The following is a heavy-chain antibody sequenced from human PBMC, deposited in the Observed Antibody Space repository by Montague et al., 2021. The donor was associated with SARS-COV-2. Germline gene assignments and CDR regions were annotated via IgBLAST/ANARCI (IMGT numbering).Heavy chain of an antibody. Sequence: SLRLSCAAFGFTFGDYALHWVRQAPGKGLEWVSAISWNSGYIDYSGSVKGRFTISRDNDKNSLYLEMNSLSAEDTALYYCAKGAAKTFYYNGMDVRGQGTTVTVSS. J-gene: IGHJ6*02. CDR2: ISWNSGYI. V-gene: IGHV3-9*01. D-gene: IGHD6-25*01. CDR1: GFTFGDYA. CDR3: AKGAAKTFYYNGMDV.